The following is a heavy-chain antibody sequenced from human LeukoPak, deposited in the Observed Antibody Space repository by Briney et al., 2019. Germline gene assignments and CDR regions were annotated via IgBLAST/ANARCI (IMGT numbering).Heavy chain of an antibody. V-gene: IGHV3-33*06. J-gene: IGHJ6*03. CDR2: IWYDGSNK. Sequence: PGRSLRLSCAASGFTFSSYGMHWVRQAPGKGLEWVAVIWYDGSNKYYADSVKGRFTISRDNSKNTLYLQMNSLRAEDTAVYYCAKVGVYAPYYYYYYVDVWGKGTTVTVSS. D-gene: IGHD2-8*02. CDR3: AKVGVYAPYYYYYYVDV. CDR1: GFTFSSYG.